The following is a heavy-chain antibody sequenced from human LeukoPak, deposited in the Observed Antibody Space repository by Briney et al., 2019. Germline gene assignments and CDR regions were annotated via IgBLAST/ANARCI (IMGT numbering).Heavy chain of an antibody. CDR2: INRDGSSR. V-gene: IGHV3-74*01. J-gene: IGHJ4*02. D-gene: IGHD3-22*01. CDR3: ARETDSSGYYSLDD. CDR1: GFTFSKYW. Sequence: GGSLRLSCAASGFTFSKYWMHWVRQAPGKGLVWVSRINRDGSSRNYADSVKGRFTISRDNAKNTLYLQMTSLRAEDTAVYYCARETDSSGYYSLDDWGQGTLVTVSS.